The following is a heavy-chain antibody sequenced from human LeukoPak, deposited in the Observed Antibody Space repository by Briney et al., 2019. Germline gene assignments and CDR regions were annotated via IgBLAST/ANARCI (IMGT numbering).Heavy chain of an antibody. D-gene: IGHD3-22*01. CDR1: GGFFSGYY. J-gene: IGHJ4*02. Sequence: SSETLSLTCAVYGGFFSGYYWSWIRQPPGKGLEWIGEINHSGSTNYNPSLKSRVTISVDRSKNQFSLKLSSVTAADTAVYYCARGVTYYYESSGEGSLDYWGQGTLVTVSS. CDR2: INHSGST. CDR3: ARGVTYYYESSGEGSLDY. V-gene: IGHV4-34*01.